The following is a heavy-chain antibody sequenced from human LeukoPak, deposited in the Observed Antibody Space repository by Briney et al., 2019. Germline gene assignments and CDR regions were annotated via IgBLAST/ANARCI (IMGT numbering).Heavy chain of an antibody. V-gene: IGHV3-64*01. CDR2: ISYNGGST. J-gene: IGHJ4*02. CDR3: ARLAGGSYSDY. Sequence: GGSLRLSCAASGFTFGIYAMHWARQAPGKGLEYVSSISYNGGSTFYANSVKGRFTISRDNSKNTVYLQMGSLRAEDMAVYYCARLAGGSYSDYWGQGTLVTVSS. CDR1: GFTFGIYA. D-gene: IGHD1-26*01.